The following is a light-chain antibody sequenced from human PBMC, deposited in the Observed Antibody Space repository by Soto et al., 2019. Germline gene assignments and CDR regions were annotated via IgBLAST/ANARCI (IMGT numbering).Light chain of an antibody. Sequence: QSVLTQPPSASGTPGQRVTISCSGSSSNIGSNYVYWYQQLPGTAPKLLIYRNNQRPSGVPDRFSGSKSGTSASLGISGLRSEDEADYYCAAWDDSLSGAVFGGGTQLTVL. J-gene: IGLJ7*01. CDR1: SSNIGSNY. CDR2: RNN. CDR3: AAWDDSLSGAV. V-gene: IGLV1-47*01.